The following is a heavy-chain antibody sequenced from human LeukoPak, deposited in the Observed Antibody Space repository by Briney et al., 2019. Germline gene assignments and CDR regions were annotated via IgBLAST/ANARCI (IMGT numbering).Heavy chain of an antibody. CDR2: IYPGDSDT. CDR3: ARFVGACSGGSCYSDY. Sequence: GESLKISCKGSRYSSTSYWIGWVRQMPGKGLEWMGIIYPGDSDTRYSPSFQGQVTISADKSISTAYLQWNSLKASDTAMYYCARFVGACSGGSCYSDYWGQGTLVTVSS. D-gene: IGHD2-15*01. CDR1: RYSSTSYW. J-gene: IGHJ4*02. V-gene: IGHV5-51*01.